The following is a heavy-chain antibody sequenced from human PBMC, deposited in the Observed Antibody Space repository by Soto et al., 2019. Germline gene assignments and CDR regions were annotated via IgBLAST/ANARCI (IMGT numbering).Heavy chain of an antibody. V-gene: IGHV3-23*01. D-gene: IGHD6-19*01. CDR2: ISGSGGST. CDR3: AKDQAVAGTSYYMDV. J-gene: IGHJ6*03. Sequence: EVQLLESGGGLVQPGGSLRLSCAASGFTFSSYAMSWVRQAPGKGLEWVSAISGSGGSTYYADSVKGRFTVSRDNSKNTPYLQMNGLRAEDTAVYYCAKDQAVAGTSYYMDVWGKGTTVTVSS. CDR1: GFTFSSYA.